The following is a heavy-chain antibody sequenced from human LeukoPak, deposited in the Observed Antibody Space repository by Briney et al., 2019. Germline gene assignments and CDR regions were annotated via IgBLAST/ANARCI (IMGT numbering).Heavy chain of an antibody. J-gene: IGHJ4*02. Sequence: PSETLCLTCTVSGGTISSYYWNWVRQPPGKGLEWVGYIHYSGSTKYNPSLKSQVTISVDTPKIQSSLKLSSVTAADTAVYYCARWYSSGWAFDFWGQGTLVTVSS. CDR1: GGTISSYY. CDR2: IHYSGST. CDR3: ARWYSSGWAFDF. D-gene: IGHD6-19*01. V-gene: IGHV4-59*08.